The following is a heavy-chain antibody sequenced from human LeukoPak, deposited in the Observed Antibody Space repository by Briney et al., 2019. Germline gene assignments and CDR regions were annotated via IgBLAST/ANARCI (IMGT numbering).Heavy chain of an antibody. D-gene: IGHD2-2*02. CDR1: GFIFSNYA. CDR2: VSYDGSNK. Sequence: PGGPLRLSCAASGFIFSNYAIHWVRQAPGKGLEWVAVVSYDGSNKYNADSVKGRFTISRDNSKNTLYLQMNSLRTEDTAMYYCARVEGCSSTSCYKTSPSPPSLKMYYFDYWGQGTLVTVSS. J-gene: IGHJ4*02. V-gene: IGHV3-30-3*01. CDR3: ARVEGCSSTSCYKTSPSPPSLKMYYFDY.